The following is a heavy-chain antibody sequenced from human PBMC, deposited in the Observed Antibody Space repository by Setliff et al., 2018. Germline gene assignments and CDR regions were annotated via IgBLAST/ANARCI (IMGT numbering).Heavy chain of an antibody. D-gene: IGHD3-22*01. V-gene: IGHV1-18*01. CDR2: INNYSFKT. CDR3: AIINFYVSSGYYYAPEF. J-gene: IGHJ4*02. CDR1: GYTFTSYG. Sequence: ASVKVSCKASGYTFTSYGISWVRQAPGQGLEWMGWINNYSFKTTYPQKFLDRVTMTTDTSATTAYMELKNLRSDDTAVYYCAIINFYVSSGYYYAPEFWGQGTLVTVSS.